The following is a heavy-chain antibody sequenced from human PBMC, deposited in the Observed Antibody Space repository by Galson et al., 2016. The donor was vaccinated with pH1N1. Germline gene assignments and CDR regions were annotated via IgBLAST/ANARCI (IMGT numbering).Heavy chain of an antibody. CDR3: ARGPYYYYSGLDV. CDR2: IIGMFGTT. J-gene: IGHJ6*02. Sequence: SVKVSCKASGAPFSSYAISGLRQAPGQGLEWMGGIIGMFGTTHYAQKFQGRLTIIADESTSTAYMELSSLTSDDTAVYYCARGPYYYYSGLDVWGQGTTVTVSS. CDR1: GAPFSSYA. V-gene: IGHV1-69*13.